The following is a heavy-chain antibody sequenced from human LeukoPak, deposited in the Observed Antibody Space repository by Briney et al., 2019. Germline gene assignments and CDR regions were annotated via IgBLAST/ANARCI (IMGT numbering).Heavy chain of an antibody. V-gene: IGHV2-5*01. CDR1: GFSLSTSGVG. CDR3: AHKGRGSGSYNM. D-gene: IGHD3-10*01. J-gene: IGHJ4*02. Sequence: SGPTLVKPTQTLTLTCTFSGFSLSTSGVGVGWIRQPPGKALEWLAVIYWNNDKSYSPSLKSRLTITKDTSKNQVVLIMTDMDPVDTATYYCAHKGRGSGSYNMWGQGTLVPVSS. CDR2: IYWNNDK.